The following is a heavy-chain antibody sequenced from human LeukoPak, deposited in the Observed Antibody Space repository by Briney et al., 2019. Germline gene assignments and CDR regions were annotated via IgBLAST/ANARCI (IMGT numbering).Heavy chain of an antibody. D-gene: IGHD1-26*01. CDR3: GRNAAYCLDY. V-gene: IGHV4-4*02. CDR1: GDFNKYGYW. CDR2: IHHDGNT. Sequence: PSGTLSLTCVVSGDFNKYGYWWSWVRQAPGKGLEWIGEIHHDGNTNYNPSLKSRVTISVDTSKNQFSLRVTSVSAADTAIYYCGRNAAYCLDYWGQGSLVTVSS. J-gene: IGHJ4*02.